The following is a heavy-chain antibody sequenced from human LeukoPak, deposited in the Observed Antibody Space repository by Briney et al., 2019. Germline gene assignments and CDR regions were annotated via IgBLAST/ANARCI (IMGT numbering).Heavy chain of an antibody. V-gene: IGHV3-7*01. D-gene: IGHD3-10*01. CDR3: SKDLTTDFGGDLDP. Sequence: GGSLRLSCAASGFTFSSYSMNWVRQAPGKGLECVANIKQDGIEKYYLDSVKGRFTISRDNSKRTVYLQMNSLRVEDAAVYYCSKDLTTDFGGDLDPWGQGTLVTVSS. CDR1: GFTFSSYS. CDR2: IKQDGIEK. J-gene: IGHJ5*02.